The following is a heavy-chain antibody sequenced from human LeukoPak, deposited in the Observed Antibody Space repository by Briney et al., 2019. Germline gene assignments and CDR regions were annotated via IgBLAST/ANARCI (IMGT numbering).Heavy chain of an antibody. CDR3: ARARGYSSGGFDY. V-gene: IGHV1-3*01. CDR2: INAGNGNT. CDR1: GYTFTSYA. D-gene: IGHD6-19*01. Sequence: ASVKVSCKASGYTFTSYAMHWVRQAPGQRLEWMGWINAGNGNTKYSQKFQGRITITRDTSASTAYMELGSLRSEDTAVYYCARARGYSSGGFDYWGQGTLVTVSS. J-gene: IGHJ4*02.